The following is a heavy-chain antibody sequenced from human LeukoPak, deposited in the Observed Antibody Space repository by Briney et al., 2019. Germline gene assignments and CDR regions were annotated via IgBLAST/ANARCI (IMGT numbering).Heavy chain of an antibody. CDR2: ITYSGVTT. Sequence: GGSLRLSCAASGFSFSGYAMSWVRQAPGKGLEWVSAITYSGVTTYYADSVKGRFTISRDNSKNTLYLQMNSLRAEDTAVYYCAKGGRVAGYFDYWGQGTLVTVSS. V-gene: IGHV3-23*01. D-gene: IGHD6-19*01. CDR3: AKGGRVAGYFDY. J-gene: IGHJ4*02. CDR1: GFSFSGYA.